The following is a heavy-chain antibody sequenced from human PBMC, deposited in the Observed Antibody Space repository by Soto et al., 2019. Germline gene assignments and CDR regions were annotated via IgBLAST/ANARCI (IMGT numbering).Heavy chain of an antibody. CDR2: ISYDGSNK. J-gene: IGHJ4*02. D-gene: IGHD3-16*01. CDR1: GFTFSSYA. V-gene: IGHV3-30-3*01. CDR3: ARDGGY. Sequence: QVQLVESGGGVVQPGRSLRLSCAASGFTFSSYAMHWVRQAPGKGLEWVAVISYDGSNKYYADSVKGRFTISRDNSKNTLYLQMNSLRAEDTAVYYCARDGGYWGQVTLVTVSS.